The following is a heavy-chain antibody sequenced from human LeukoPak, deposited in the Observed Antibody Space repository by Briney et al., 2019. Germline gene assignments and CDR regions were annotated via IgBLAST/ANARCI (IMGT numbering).Heavy chain of an antibody. CDR2: MKSNNGHT. CDR1: GYTFTSFD. V-gene: IGHV1-8*01. D-gene: IGHD3-10*01. Sequence: ASVKVSCKASGYTFTSFDFNWVRQATGQGLEWMGWMKSNNGHTGYAQKFQGRVTMTRDTSISTAYMELSSLTFEDTAVYYCARGPSGSDYWGQGTLVTVSS. CDR3: ARGPSGSDY. J-gene: IGHJ4*02.